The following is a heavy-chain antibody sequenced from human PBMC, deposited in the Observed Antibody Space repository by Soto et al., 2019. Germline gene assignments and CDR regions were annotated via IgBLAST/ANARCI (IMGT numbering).Heavy chain of an antibody. J-gene: IGHJ3*02. CDR3: ARDSADAFDI. V-gene: IGHV3-33*01. Sequence: QVQLVESGGGVVQPGRSLRLSCAASGFTFSSYGMHWVRQAPGKGLEWVAVIWYDGSNKYYADSVKGRFTISRDNSKNPLYLQMNSLRAEDTAVYYCARDSADAFDIWGKGTMVTVSS. CDR2: IWYDGSNK. CDR1: GFTFSSYG.